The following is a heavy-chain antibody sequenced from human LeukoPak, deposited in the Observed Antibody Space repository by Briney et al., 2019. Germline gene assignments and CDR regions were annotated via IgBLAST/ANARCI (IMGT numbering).Heavy chain of an antibody. CDR2: ISGSGGST. CDR3: AKRIQSAMAMGY. Sequence: PGGSLRLSCAASGFTFSNYALSWVRWAPGKGLEWVSHISGSGGSTYYADSVKGRFTISRDNSKNTMYLQMNSLRAEDTAVYYCAKRIQSAMAMGYWGQGTLVTVSS. J-gene: IGHJ4*02. CDR1: GFTFSNYA. V-gene: IGHV3-23*01. D-gene: IGHD5-18*01.